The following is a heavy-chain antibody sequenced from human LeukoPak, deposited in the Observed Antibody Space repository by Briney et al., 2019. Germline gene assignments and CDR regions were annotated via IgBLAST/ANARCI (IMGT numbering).Heavy chain of an antibody. CDR3: ATQYYDILTGYKN. V-gene: IGHV4-34*01. D-gene: IGHD3-9*01. CDR1: GGSFSGYY. Sequence: PSETLSLTCAVYGGSFSGYYWSWIRQPPGKGLEWIGEINHSGSTNYNPSLKSRVTISVDTSKNQFSLKLSSVTAADTAVYYCATQYYDILTGYKNWGQGTLVTVSS. J-gene: IGHJ4*02. CDR2: INHSGST.